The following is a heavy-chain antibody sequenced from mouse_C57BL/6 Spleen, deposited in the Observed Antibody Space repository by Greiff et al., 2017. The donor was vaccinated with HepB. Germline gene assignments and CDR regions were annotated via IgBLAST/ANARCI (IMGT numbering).Heavy chain of an antibody. CDR2: IHPNSGST. D-gene: IGHD2-2*01. Sequence: VQLQQSGAELVKPGASVKLSCKASGYTFTSYWMHWVKQRPGQGLEWIGMIHPNSGSTNYNEKFKSKATLTVDKSSSTAYMQLSSLTSEDSAVYYCATIPYGYDDYWYFDVWGTGTTVTVSS. CDR3: ATIPYGYDDYWYFDV. V-gene: IGHV1-64*01. CDR1: GYTFTSYW. J-gene: IGHJ1*03.